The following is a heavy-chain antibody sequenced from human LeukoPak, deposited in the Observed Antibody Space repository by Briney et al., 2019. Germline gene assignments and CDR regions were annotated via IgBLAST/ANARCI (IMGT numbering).Heavy chain of an antibody. CDR2: IIPILGIA. Sequence: ASVKVSCKASGGTFSSYAINWVRQAPGQGLEWMGRIIPILGIANYAQKFQGRVTITADKSTSTAYMELSSVTAADTAVYYCARLGIAAAGRDWGQGTLVTVSS. V-gene: IGHV1-69*04. CDR1: GGTFSSYA. CDR3: ARLGIAAAGRD. J-gene: IGHJ4*02. D-gene: IGHD6-13*01.